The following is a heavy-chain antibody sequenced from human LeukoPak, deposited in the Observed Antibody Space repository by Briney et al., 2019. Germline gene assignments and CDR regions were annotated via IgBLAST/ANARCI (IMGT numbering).Heavy chain of an antibody. CDR2: INGNGDRT. D-gene: IGHD3-10*01. V-gene: IGHV3-23*01. CDR1: GFTLSTSA. Sequence: PGGSLRLSCAASGFTLSTSAMSWVRQPPGKGLEWVSAINGNGDRTYYADSVKGRATISRDNSKNTLYLQMNSLRAEDTAVYYCAKWFAQGGSGRYIDYWGQGTLITVSS. J-gene: IGHJ4*02. CDR3: AKWFAQGGSGRYIDY.